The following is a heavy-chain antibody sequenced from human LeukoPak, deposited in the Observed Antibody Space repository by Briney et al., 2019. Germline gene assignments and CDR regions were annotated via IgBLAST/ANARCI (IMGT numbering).Heavy chain of an antibody. Sequence: PSETLSLTCTVSGGSISSYYWSWIRQPAGKGLEWIGRIYTSGSTNYNPSLKSRVTMSVDTSKNQFSLKLSSVTAADTAVYYCAGGGYDDGGPIFDYWGQGTLVTVSS. CDR3: AGGGYDDGGPIFDY. J-gene: IGHJ4*02. V-gene: IGHV4-4*07. CDR1: GGSISSYY. D-gene: IGHD5-12*01. CDR2: IYTSGST.